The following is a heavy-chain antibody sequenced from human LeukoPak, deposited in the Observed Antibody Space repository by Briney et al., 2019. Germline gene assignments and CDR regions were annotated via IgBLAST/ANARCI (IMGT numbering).Heavy chain of an antibody. CDR2: IIPIFGTA. CDR1: GGTFSSYA. V-gene: IGHV1-69*06. J-gene: IGHJ6*03. CDR3: ARDSYSSGWYYYYYYMDV. Sequence: SVKVSCKASGGTFSSYAISCVREAPGQGLEWMGGIIPIFGTANYAQKLQGRVTITADKSTSTAYMELSSLRSEDTAVYYCARDSYSSGWYYYYYYMDVWGKGTTVTVSS. D-gene: IGHD6-19*01.